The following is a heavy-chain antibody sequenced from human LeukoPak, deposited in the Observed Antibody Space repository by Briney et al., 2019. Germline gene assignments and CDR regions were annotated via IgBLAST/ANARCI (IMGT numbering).Heavy chain of an antibody. D-gene: IGHD3-22*01. CDR3: ARGQMIAVDRGH. Sequence: ASVKVSCKASGYTFTSYDINWVRQATGQGLEWMGWMNPNSGNTGYAQKFQGRVTMTRNTSISTAYMELSSLRSEDTAVYYCARGQMIAVDRGHWGQGTLVTVSS. J-gene: IGHJ4*02. CDR2: MNPNSGNT. V-gene: IGHV1-8*01. CDR1: GYTFTSYD.